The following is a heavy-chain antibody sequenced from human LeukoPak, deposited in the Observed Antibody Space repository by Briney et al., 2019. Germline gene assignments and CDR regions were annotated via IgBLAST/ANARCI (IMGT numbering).Heavy chain of an antibody. Sequence: KVSCKASGGTFSSYTISWVRQAPGQGLEWMGRIIPILGIANYAQKFQGRVTITADKSTSTAYMELSSLRSEDTAVYYCARRDGYNPFDYWGPGTLVTVSS. J-gene: IGHJ4*02. V-gene: IGHV1-69*02. CDR2: IIPILGIA. CDR3: ARRDGYNPFDY. D-gene: IGHD5-24*01. CDR1: GGTFSSYT.